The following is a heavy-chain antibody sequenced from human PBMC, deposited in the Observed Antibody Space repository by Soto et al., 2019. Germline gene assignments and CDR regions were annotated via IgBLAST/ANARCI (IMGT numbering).Heavy chain of an antibody. D-gene: IGHD3-10*01. Sequence: ASVKVSCKASGGTFSSYAISWVRQAPGQGLEWMGGIIPIFGTANYAQKFQGRVTITADESTSTAYMELSSLRSEDTAVYYCARDEVRHFYGSGSYSQFDYWGQGTLVTVSS. CDR2: IIPIFGTA. CDR3: ARDEVRHFYGSGSYSQFDY. CDR1: GGTFSSYA. V-gene: IGHV1-69*13. J-gene: IGHJ4*02.